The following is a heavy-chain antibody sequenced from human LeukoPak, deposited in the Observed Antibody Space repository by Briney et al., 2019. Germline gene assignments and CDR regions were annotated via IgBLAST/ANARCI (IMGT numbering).Heavy chain of an antibody. J-gene: IGHJ6*02. V-gene: IGHV1-46*01. Sequence: ASVKVSCKASGYTFTSYYMHWVRQAPGQGLEWMGIINPSGGSTSYAQKFQGRVTMTRDTSTSTVYMELSSLRSEDTAVYHCARDLRGYCGGDCYTDYYYGMDVWGQGTTVTVSS. CDR2: INPSGGST. CDR1: GYTFTSYY. CDR3: ARDLRGYCGGDCYTDYYYGMDV. D-gene: IGHD2-21*02.